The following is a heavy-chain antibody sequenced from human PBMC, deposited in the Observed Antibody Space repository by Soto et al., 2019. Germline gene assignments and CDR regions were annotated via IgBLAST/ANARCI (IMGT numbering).Heavy chain of an antibody. CDR3: AKRRGAGGHFDY. V-gene: IGHV3-23*01. Sequence: RGSLRLSCAASGFTFSSYAMGWFRQGPGKGLEWVAVVSIGGSTHYADSVRGRFTISRDNSKNTLSLQMNSLTAEDTAVYFCAKRRGAGGHFDYWGQGALVTVSS. CDR1: GFTFSSYA. D-gene: IGHD2-15*01. J-gene: IGHJ4*02. CDR2: VSIGGST.